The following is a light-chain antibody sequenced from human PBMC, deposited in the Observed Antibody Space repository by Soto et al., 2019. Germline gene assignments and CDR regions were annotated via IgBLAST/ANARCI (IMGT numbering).Light chain of an antibody. CDR1: SSNIGNYS. Sequence: QSVLTQPPSVSAAQGQQVTISCSGSSSNIGNYSVSWYQQLPGTAPKLRIFDNDQRPSGIPERFSGSKSGTSATLGITGLQTGDEADYYCGTWDSSLSAGVFGGGTKLTVL. CDR3: GTWDSSLSAGV. CDR2: DND. V-gene: IGLV1-51*01. J-gene: IGLJ3*02.